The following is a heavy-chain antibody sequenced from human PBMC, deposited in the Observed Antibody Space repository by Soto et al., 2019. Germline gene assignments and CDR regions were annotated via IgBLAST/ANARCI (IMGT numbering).Heavy chain of an antibody. J-gene: IGHJ6*02. Sequence: QLQLQESGPGLVKPSETLSLTCTVSSAPVSSSTYTWGWIRQPPGKGLEWIGSIYYSGSTYYNPSPNSRVTVDVEASKNPPPVKVTCVNAADTAVYYCARRHGYRISSSCHGRDAMDVWGQGTTVTVSS. CDR1: SAPVSSSTYT. V-gene: IGHV4-39*01. CDR3: ARRHGYRISSSCHGRDAMDV. D-gene: IGHD2-2*01. CDR2: IYYSGST.